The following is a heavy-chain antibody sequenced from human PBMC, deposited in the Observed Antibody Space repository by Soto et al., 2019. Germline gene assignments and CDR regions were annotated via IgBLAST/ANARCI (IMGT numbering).Heavy chain of an antibody. Sequence: PSETLSLTCTVSGGSISSSSYYWGWIRQPPGKGLEWIGSIYYSGSTYYNPSLKSRVTISVDTSKNQFSLKLSSVTAVDTAVYYCASLNCSGGSCYGEIDYWGQGTLVTVSS. J-gene: IGHJ4*02. D-gene: IGHD2-15*01. CDR3: ASLNCSGGSCYGEIDY. CDR1: GGSISSSSYY. CDR2: IYYSGST. V-gene: IGHV4-39*07.